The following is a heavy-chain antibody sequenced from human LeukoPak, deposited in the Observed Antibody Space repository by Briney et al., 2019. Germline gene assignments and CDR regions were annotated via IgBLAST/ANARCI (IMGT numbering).Heavy chain of an antibody. V-gene: IGHV1-2*02. CDR2: INPNSGGT. J-gene: IGHJ4*02. CDR1: GYTFTGYY. CDR3: AREASSGYPLYYFDY. Sequence: GAPVKVSCKASGYTFTGYYMHWVRQAPGQGLEWMGWINPNSGGTNYAQKFQGRVTMTRDTSISTAYMELSRLRSDDTAVYYCAREASSGYPLYYFDYWGQGTLVTVSS. D-gene: IGHD3-22*01.